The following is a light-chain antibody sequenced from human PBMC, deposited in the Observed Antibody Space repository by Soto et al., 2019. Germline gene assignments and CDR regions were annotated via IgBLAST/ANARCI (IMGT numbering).Light chain of an antibody. CDR1: SGSVSTSYY. CDR2: STN. J-gene: IGLJ3*02. CDR3: VLYMGGAVPWV. Sequence: QAVVTQEPSFSVSPGGTVTLTCGLSSGSVSTSYYPGWYQQTPGQAPRTLMYSTNTRSSGVPDRFSGSILGNRAALTITGAQADDESDYYCVLYMGGAVPWVFGGRTKLTVL. V-gene: IGLV8-61*01.